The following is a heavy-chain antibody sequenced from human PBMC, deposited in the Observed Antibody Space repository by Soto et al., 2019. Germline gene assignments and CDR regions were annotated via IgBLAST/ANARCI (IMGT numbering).Heavy chain of an antibody. CDR2: INPSGGST. J-gene: IGHJ6*02. CDR1: GYTFTSYY. CDR3: ARDQFADYYSSGPRAYGMYC. D-gene: IGHD3-22*01. V-gene: IGHV1-46*01. Sequence: ASVKVSCKASGYTFTSYYMHWVRQAPGQGLEWMGIINPSGGSTSYAQKFQGRVTMTRDTSTSTVYMELSSLRSEDTAVYYCARDQFADYYSSGPRAYGMYCWGQGTTVT.